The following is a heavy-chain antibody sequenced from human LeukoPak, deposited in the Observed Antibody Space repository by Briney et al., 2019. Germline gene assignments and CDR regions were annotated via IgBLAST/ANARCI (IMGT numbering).Heavy chain of an antibody. V-gene: IGHV1-8*02. CDR1: GYTFTGYY. Sequence: ASVKVSCKASGYTFTGYYMHWVRQATGQGLEWMGWMNPSSGNTGYAQRFQGRVTMTRNTSISTAYMELSSLRSEDTAVYYCASGPYGDPSPYYWGQGTLVTVSS. J-gene: IGHJ4*02. CDR3: ASGPYGDPSPYY. D-gene: IGHD4-17*01. CDR2: MNPSSGNT.